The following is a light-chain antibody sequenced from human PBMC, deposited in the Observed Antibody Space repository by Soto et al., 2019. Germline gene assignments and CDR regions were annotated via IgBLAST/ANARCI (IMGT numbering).Light chain of an antibody. CDR3: QQSYSTPPT. CDR1: QNISSY. V-gene: IGKV1-39*01. CDR2: AAS. J-gene: IGKJ1*01. Sequence: DIQMTQSPSSLSASVGDRFTITCRSSQNISSYLNWYQQKPGKAPKLLIYAASSLQSGVPSRFSGSGSGTDFALTISSLQPEDFATYYCQQSYSTPPTFGQGTKVDI.